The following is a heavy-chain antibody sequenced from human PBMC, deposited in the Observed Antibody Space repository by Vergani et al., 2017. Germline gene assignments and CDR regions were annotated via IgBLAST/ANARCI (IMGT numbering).Heavy chain of an antibody. CDR3: ARELLGVQLWLREAFDY. CDR2: IYPGDSDT. V-gene: IGHV5-51*01. J-gene: IGHJ4*02. D-gene: IGHD5-18*01. Sequence: EVQLVQSGAEVKKPGESLRISCKGSGYSFTSYWIGWVRQMPGKGLEWMGIIYPGDSDTRYSPSFQGQVTISADKSISTAYLQWSSLKASDTAMYYCARELLGVQLWLREAFDYWGQGTLVTVSS. CDR1: GYSFTSYW.